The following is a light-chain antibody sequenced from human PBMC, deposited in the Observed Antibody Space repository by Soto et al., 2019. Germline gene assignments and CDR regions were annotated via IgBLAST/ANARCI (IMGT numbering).Light chain of an antibody. CDR1: QNIRTW. CDR2: DAS. V-gene: IGKV1-5*01. CDR3: QHYNPYSGP. J-gene: IGKJ1*01. Sequence: DIQMTQSPSTLSASVGDRVTITCRASQNIRTWLSWYQQKPGKAPNLLIFDASSLHSGVPSIFSGSRSGTEFTLTITSLQPDDFATYYCQHYNPYSGPFGQGTKVEIK.